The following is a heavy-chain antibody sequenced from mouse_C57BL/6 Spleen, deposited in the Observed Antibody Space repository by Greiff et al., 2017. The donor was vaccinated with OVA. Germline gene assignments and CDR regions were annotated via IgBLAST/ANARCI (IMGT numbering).Heavy chain of an antibody. J-gene: IGHJ2*01. V-gene: IGHV1-7*01. CDR3: ARSKAQATFFFDY. CDR2: INPSSGYT. Sequence: VNVVESGAELAKPGASVKLSCKASGYTFTSYWMHWVKQRPGQGLEWIGYINPSSGYTKYNQKFKDKATLTADKSSSTAYMQLSSLTYEDSAVYYCARSKAQATFFFDYWGQGTTLTVSS. CDR1: GYTFTSYW. D-gene: IGHD3-2*02.